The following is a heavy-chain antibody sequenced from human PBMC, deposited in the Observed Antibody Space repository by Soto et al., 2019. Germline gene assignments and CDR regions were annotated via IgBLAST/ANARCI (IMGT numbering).Heavy chain of an antibody. D-gene: IGHD4-17*01. J-gene: IGHJ4*02. Sequence: PGGSLRLSCAAAGFTFSNYAMSWVRQTPGKGLEWVSAISGSGGNTYYADSVKGRFTISRDNAKSSLFLQMNSLRPDDTALYYCAKDMKWGGMTTIHYFDSWGQGTLVTVSS. CDR3: AKDMKWGGMTTIHYFDS. CDR1: GFTFSNYA. CDR2: ISGSGGNT. V-gene: IGHV3-23*01.